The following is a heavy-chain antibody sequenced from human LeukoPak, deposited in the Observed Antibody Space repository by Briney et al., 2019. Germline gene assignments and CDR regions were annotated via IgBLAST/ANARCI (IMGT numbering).Heavy chain of an antibody. V-gene: IGHV3-73*01. D-gene: IGHD6-19*01. Sequence: GGSLKLSCAASGFTFSGSTMHWVRQASGKGLEWVGRIRSKADSYATAYAASVKGRFTISRDDSKKMAYLQMNNLKTEDTAMYYCTRANGWDAFDIWGQGTMVTVSS. CDR1: GFTFSGST. CDR3: TRANGWDAFDI. J-gene: IGHJ3*02. CDR2: IRSKADSYAT.